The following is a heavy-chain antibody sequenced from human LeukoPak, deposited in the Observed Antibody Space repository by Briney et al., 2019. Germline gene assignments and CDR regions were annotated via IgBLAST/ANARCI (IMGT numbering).Heavy chain of an antibody. Sequence: GGSPRLSCAASGFTFSSYSMNWVRQAPGKWLEWVSSISSSSSYIYYADSVKGRFTISRDNAKNSLYLQMNSLGAEDTAVYYCARRSRGDHWGQGTLVTVSS. CDR3: ARRSRGDH. D-gene: IGHD1-26*01. CDR2: ISSSSSYI. V-gene: IGHV3-21*01. CDR1: GFTFSSYS. J-gene: IGHJ4*02.